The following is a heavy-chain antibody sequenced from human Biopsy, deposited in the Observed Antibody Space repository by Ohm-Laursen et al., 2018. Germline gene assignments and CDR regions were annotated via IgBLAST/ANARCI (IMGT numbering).Heavy chain of an antibody. V-gene: IGHV4-59*07. D-gene: IGHD1-1*01. J-gene: IGHJ3*01. CDR1: GGSITGDY. Sequence: SDTLSLTCTVSGGSITGDYWSWIRQSPGKGLEWIGFISKGGDTTYNPSLRGRVAISVDTSKNQFSLKLSSVTAADTAIFFCARLYRLDDYWNDDPPDAFDVWGQGTRVTVPS. CDR2: ISKGGDT. CDR3: ARLYRLDDYWNDDPPDAFDV.